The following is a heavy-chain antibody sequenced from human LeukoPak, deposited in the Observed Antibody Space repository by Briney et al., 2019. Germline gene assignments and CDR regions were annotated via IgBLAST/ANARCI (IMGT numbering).Heavy chain of an antibody. CDR1: GFTFSSYA. CDR2: ISGSGGST. D-gene: IGHD6-19*01. J-gene: IGHJ6*02. V-gene: IGHV3-23*01. Sequence: GGSLRLSCAASGFTFSSYAMSWVRHAPGKGLEWVLAISGSGGSTYYADSVKGRFTISRDNSKNTLYLQMNSLRAEDTAVYYCAKYNSGWYDYYYYGMDVWGQGTTVTVSS. CDR3: AKYNSGWYDYYYYGMDV.